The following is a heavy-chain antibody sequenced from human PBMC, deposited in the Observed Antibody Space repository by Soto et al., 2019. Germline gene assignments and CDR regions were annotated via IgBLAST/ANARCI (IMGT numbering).Heavy chain of an antibody. J-gene: IGHJ6*02. CDR1: GFTFSSYG. Sequence: GGSLRLSCAASGFTFSSYGMHWVRQAPGKGLEWVAVISYDGSNKYYADSVKGRFTISRDNSKNTLYLQMNSLRAEDTALYYCANIISYDILTGYYVGGNYGMDVWGQGTTVTVSS. CDR3: ANIISYDILTGYYVGGNYGMDV. CDR2: ISYDGSNK. D-gene: IGHD3-9*01. V-gene: IGHV3-30*18.